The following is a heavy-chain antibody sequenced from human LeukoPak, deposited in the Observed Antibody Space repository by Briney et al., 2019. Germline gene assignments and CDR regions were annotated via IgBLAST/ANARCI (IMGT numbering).Heavy chain of an antibody. CDR3: ARNSTTLGPAGYFDY. Sequence: SETLSLTCTVSGCSIGSGRYYWAWIRPPPGKGLVWCGSIYNSWSTSYNPSLKSRVAMSIDTSKNQFSLRLSSVTAADTAVYYCARNSTTLGPAGYFDYWGQGTLVAVSS. V-gene: IGHV4-39*01. D-gene: IGHD2-2*01. CDR1: GCSIGSGRYY. CDR2: IYNSWST. J-gene: IGHJ4*02.